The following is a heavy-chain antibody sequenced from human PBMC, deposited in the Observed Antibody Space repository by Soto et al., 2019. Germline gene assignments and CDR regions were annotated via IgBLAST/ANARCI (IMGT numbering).Heavy chain of an antibody. CDR2: VNPSGGHT. J-gene: IGHJ4*02. V-gene: IGHV1-46*01. CDR1: GDTFTDYY. D-gene: IGHD2-21*02. Sequence: QVQLVQSGAEVKKPGASVKVSCKASGDTFTDYYIHWVRQAPGQGLEWMGTVNPSGGHTTYAQHFLGRMPXTXAXSXRTLYMELTSLTSEDTAVYYCARGGHVVVVTAALDYWGQGTLVTVSS. CDR3: ARGGHVVVVTAALDY.